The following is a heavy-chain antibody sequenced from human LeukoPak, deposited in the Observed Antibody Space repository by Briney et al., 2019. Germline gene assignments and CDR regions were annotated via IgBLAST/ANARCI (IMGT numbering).Heavy chain of an antibody. CDR3: ARNLGRSSWYIWFDF. CDR2: IIPIFGTA. D-gene: IGHD6-13*01. CDR1: GGTFSSYA. V-gene: IGHV1-69*13. Sequence: SVKVSCKASGGTFSSYAISWVRQAPGQGLEWMGGIIPIFGTANYAQKFQGRVTITADESTSTAYMELSSLRSEDTAVYYCARNLGRSSWYIWFDFWGQGTLVTVSS. J-gene: IGHJ5*01.